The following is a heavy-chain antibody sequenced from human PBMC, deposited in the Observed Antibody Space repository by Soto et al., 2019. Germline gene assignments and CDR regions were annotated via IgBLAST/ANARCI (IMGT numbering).Heavy chain of an antibody. D-gene: IGHD6-19*01. CDR3: ANWATKQWPI. J-gene: IGHJ3*02. CDR2: ISYHGSNK. V-gene: IGHV3-30*18. CDR1: GFTFSSYG. Sequence: QVQLVESGGGVVQPGRSLRRSCAASGFTFSSYGMHWVRQAPGKGLEWVAVISYHGSNKYYADSVKGRFTISRDISKNTLYLQMNSLRAEDTAVYYCANWATKQWPIWGQGTMVTVSS.